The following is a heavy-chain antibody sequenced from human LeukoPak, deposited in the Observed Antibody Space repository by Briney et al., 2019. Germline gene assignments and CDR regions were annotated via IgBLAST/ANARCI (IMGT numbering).Heavy chain of an antibody. CDR3: AKPATVTGRKLQAFDY. D-gene: IGHD4-17*01. Sequence: PGGSLRLSCAASGFPFNNYAMSWVRQAPGKGLAGVSSISGSGGSTYYADSVKGRITISRDNSKSTLYLQMNSLRAEDTAVYYCAKPATVTGRKLQAFDYWGQGTLVTVSS. J-gene: IGHJ4*02. CDR2: ISGSGGST. CDR1: GFPFNNYA. V-gene: IGHV3-23*01.